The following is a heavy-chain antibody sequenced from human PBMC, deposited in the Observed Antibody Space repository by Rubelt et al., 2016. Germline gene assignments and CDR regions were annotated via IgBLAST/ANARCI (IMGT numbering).Heavy chain of an antibody. Sequence: QVQLQQWGAGLLKPSETLSLTCAVYGGSFSGYYWRWIRQPPGKGLEWIGEINHSGSNNYNPSLKSRVTISVDTSKNQFSLKLSSVTAADTAVYYCASRGRYYGSGSYPPRTGIVDYWGQGTLVTVSS. D-gene: IGHD3-10*01. CDR1: GGSFSGYY. V-gene: IGHV4-34*01. CDR3: ASRGRYYGSGSYPPRTGIVDY. J-gene: IGHJ4*02. CDR2: INHSGSN.